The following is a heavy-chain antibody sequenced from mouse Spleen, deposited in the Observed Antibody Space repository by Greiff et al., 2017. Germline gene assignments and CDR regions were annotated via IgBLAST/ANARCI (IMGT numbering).Heavy chain of an antibody. CDR3: TRDRGYYGSSYDY. CDR2: ISSGGDYI. D-gene: IGHD1-1*01. V-gene: IGHV5-9-1*02. CDR1: GFTFSSYA. Sequence: DVHLVESGEGLVKPGGSLKLSCAASGFTFSSYAMSWVRQTPEKRLEWVAYISSGGDYIYYADTVKGRFTISRDNARNALYLQMSSLKSEDTAMYYCTRDRGYYGSSYDYWGQGTTLTVSS. J-gene: IGHJ2*01.